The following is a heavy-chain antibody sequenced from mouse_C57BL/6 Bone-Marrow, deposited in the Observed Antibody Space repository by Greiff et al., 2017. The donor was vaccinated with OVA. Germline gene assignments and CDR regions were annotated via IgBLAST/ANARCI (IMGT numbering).Heavy chain of an antibody. D-gene: IGHD2-4*01. Sequence: EVMLQQSGPELVKPGASVKISCEASGYTFTDYYMNWVKQSHGKSLEWIGDINPSNGGTSYNQKFKGKATLTVDKSSSTAYMELRSLTSEDSAVYYCARPRYDYDEAWFAYWGQGTLVTVSA. CDR3: ARPRYDYDEAWFAY. CDR1: GYTFTDYY. CDR2: INPSNGGT. V-gene: IGHV1-26*01. J-gene: IGHJ3*01.